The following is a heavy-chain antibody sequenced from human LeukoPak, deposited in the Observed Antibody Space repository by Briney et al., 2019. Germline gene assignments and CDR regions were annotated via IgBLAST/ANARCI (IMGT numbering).Heavy chain of an antibody. CDR2: MSWEGDSR. D-gene: IGHD4-17*01. CDR1: GFIFDGYG. Sequence: GGSLRLFCGASGFIFDGYGMSWVRQAAGKGLEWVSAMSWEGDSRYCADSVKGRFTNSRANAKNSLYLQMTSRRAEDTALYYCARDRGHDYVLLGCYDYWGQGTLVTVSS. CDR3: ARDRGHDYVLLGCYDY. V-gene: IGHV3-20*04. J-gene: IGHJ4*02.